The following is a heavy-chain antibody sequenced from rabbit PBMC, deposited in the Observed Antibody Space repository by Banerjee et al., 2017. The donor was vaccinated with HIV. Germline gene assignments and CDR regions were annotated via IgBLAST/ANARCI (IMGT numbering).Heavy chain of an antibody. J-gene: IGHJ4*01. D-gene: IGHD6-1*01. Sequence: QSLEESGGDLVKPEGSLTLTCTASGFSFSSSDYMCWVRQAPGKGLEWIACIYAGSSGSTYYASWAKGRFTISKTSSTTVTLQMTSLTAADTATYFCARDWGGADSAYGHDFNLRGPGTLVTVS. CDR2: IYAGSSGST. V-gene: IGHV1S40*01. CDR1: GFSFSSSDY. CDR3: ARDWGGADSAYGHDFNL.